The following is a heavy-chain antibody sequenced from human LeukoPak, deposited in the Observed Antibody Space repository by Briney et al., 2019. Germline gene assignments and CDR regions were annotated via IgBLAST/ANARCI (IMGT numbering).Heavy chain of an antibody. Sequence: PSETLSLTCIVSGDSISSYYWSWIRQPPGKGLEWIGYIYDSGSTTYNPSLKSRVTISVDTSKNQFSLKLNSVTAADTAVYYCAREGRAGYSWDGGYFDYWGQGTPVPVSS. CDR2: IYDSGST. CDR1: GDSISSYY. CDR3: AREGRAGYSWDGGYFDY. J-gene: IGHJ4*02. D-gene: IGHD5-24*01. V-gene: IGHV4-59*01.